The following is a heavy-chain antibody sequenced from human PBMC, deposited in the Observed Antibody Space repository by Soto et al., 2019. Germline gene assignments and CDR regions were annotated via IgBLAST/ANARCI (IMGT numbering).Heavy chain of an antibody. V-gene: IGHV3-48*02. CDR2: ISSGSSTI. Sequence: EVQLVESGGGLVQPGGSLRLSCAASGFTFSSYSMNWVRQAPGKGLEWVSYISSGSSTIYYADSVKGRFTISRDNPKNSLYLQMNSLRDEDTAVYYCARDWGVRRYFDWPQPGGQGTLVTVSS. J-gene: IGHJ5*02. CDR1: GFTFSSYS. D-gene: IGHD3-9*01. CDR3: ARDWGVRRYFDWPQP.